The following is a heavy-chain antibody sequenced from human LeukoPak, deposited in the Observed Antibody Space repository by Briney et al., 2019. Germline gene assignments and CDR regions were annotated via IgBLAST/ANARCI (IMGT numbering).Heavy chain of an antibody. CDR1: GGSISDSSYY. Sequence: SETLSLTCTVSGGSISDSSYYWGWLRQSPGKGLEWFGSIYYSGGTYYNPSLKSRVTISVDTSKNQFSLKLSSVTAADTAVYYCARDSHSSNYAHFDYWGQGTLVTVSS. CDR2: IYYSGGT. J-gene: IGHJ4*02. V-gene: IGHV4-39*07. CDR3: ARDSHSSNYAHFDY. D-gene: IGHD2-2*01.